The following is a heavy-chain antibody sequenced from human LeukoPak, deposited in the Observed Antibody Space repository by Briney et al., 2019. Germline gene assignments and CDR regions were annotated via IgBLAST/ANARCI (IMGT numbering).Heavy chain of an antibody. CDR2: ISASGTTI. J-gene: IGHJ4*02. CDR1: GFSFSTYE. V-gene: IGHV3-48*03. Sequence: PGGSVRLSCVASGFSFSTYEMNWFRQITGKGLEWVSYISASGTTIYYADSVKGRFTTSRDNAKNSLYLQMNSLRAEDTAVYYCSRLSVYWGQGTLVTVSS. D-gene: IGHD5/OR15-5a*01. CDR3: SRLSVY.